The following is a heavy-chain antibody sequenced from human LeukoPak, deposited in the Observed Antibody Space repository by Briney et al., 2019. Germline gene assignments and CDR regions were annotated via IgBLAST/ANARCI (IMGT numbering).Heavy chain of an antibody. CDR1: GFTFDDYA. CDR2: ISWNSGSI. D-gene: IGHD6-6*01. J-gene: IGHJ4*02. Sequence: GGSLRLSCAASGFTFDDYAMHWVRQAPGKGLEWVSGISWNSGSIGYADSVKGRFTISRDNSKNTLYLQMNSLRAEDTAVYYCAYTLRSSSSFDYWGQGTLVTVSS. V-gene: IGHV3-9*01. CDR3: AYTLRSSSSFDY.